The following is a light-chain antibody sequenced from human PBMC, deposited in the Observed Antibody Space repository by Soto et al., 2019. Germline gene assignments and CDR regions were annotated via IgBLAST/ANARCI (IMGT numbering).Light chain of an antibody. Sequence: DIQMTQSPSSLSASVGDRGTISCHASQDISNYVNWYQQKPGKAPKLLIYTASSLQGGVPSRFSGSGSGTEFTLTISSLQPEDFATYSCLQHYSYPWTFGQGTKV. CDR1: QDISNY. V-gene: IGKV1-17*01. CDR2: TAS. CDR3: LQHYSYPWT. J-gene: IGKJ1*01.